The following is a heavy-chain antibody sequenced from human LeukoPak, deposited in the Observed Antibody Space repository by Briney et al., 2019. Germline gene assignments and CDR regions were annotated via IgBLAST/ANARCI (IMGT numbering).Heavy chain of an antibody. D-gene: IGHD3-22*01. CDR3: ARRSYYYDSSGYYYAYFDY. V-gene: IGHV4-59*01. Sequence: SETLSLTCAVSGGSINNYYWSWIRQPPGKGLEWIGYIYYSGSTNYNPSLKSRVTISVDTSKNQFSLKLSSVTAADTAVYYCARRSYYYDSSGYYYAYFDYWGQGTLVTVSS. CDR2: IYYSGST. CDR1: GGSINNYY. J-gene: IGHJ4*02.